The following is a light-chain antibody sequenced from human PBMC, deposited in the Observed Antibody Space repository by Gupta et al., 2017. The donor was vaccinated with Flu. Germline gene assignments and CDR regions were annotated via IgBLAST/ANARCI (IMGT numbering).Light chain of an antibody. CDR1: QSIRSW. CDR2: KTS. Sequence: HLPQSPSTLSASVGDRVTITCRASQSIRSWLAWYQQKPGKAPNLLIYKTSNLESGVPSRFSGSESGTEFTLTINGLQPDDLATYYCQQYDSYSLTFGGGTEVEI. CDR3: QQYDSYSLT. J-gene: IGKJ4*01. V-gene: IGKV1-5*03.